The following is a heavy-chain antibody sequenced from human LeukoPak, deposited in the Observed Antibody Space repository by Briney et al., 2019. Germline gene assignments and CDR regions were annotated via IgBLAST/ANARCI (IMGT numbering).Heavy chain of an antibody. Sequence: GSLRLSCAASGFTFSSYAMSWVRQAPGKGLEWVSSISESGDSTYYADSVKGRFTISRDNSKNTLYLQMNSLRAEDTAVYYCAKFVNYGGYYYYYYIDVWGKGTTVTVSS. CDR3: AKFVNYGGYYYYYYIDV. V-gene: IGHV3-23*01. CDR2: ISESGDST. D-gene: IGHD3-10*01. J-gene: IGHJ6*03. CDR1: GFTFSSYA.